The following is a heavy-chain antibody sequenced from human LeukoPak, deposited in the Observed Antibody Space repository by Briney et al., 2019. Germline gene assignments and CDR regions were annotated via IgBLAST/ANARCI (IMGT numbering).Heavy chain of an antibody. CDR3: AKDQCSSTSCYEGRFDY. J-gene: IGHJ4*02. Sequence: GGSLRLSCAASGFTFGSYAMHWVRQAPGKGLGWVADISYDGSDKYYADSVKGRFIISRDNSKNTLYLQMNSLRAEDTAVYYCAKDQCSSTSCYEGRFDYWDQGTLVTVSS. CDR2: ISYDGSDK. D-gene: IGHD2-2*01. CDR1: GFTFGSYA. V-gene: IGHV3-30*18.